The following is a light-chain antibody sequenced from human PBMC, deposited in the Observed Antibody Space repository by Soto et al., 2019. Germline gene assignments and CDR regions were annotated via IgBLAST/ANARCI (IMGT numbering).Light chain of an antibody. CDR1: SSDVGSYNL. Sequence: QSVLTQPASVSGSPGQSITISCTGTSSDVGSYNLVSWYQHHPGKAPKLLIYEVTKRPSGVSNRFSGSKSGNTASLTISGLQAEDEADYYCCSYAGSGTYVFGTGTKVTV. CDR3: CSYAGSGTYV. J-gene: IGLJ1*01. CDR2: EVT. V-gene: IGLV2-23*02.